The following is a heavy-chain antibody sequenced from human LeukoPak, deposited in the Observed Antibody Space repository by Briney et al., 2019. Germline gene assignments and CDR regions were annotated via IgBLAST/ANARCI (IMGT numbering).Heavy chain of an antibody. Sequence: PSETLSLTCTVSGGSISSGDYYWSWIRQPPGKGLEWIGYIYYSGSTYYNPSLKSRVTRSVDTSKNQFSLKLSSVTAADTAVYYCARDRASPKAFDIWGQGTMVTVSS. D-gene: IGHD3-10*01. J-gene: IGHJ3*02. CDR2: IYYSGST. CDR1: GGSISSGDYY. V-gene: IGHV4-30-4*08. CDR3: ARDRASPKAFDI.